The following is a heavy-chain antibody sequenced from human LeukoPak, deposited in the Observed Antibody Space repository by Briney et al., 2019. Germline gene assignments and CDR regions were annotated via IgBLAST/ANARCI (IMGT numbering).Heavy chain of an antibody. Sequence: SETLSLTCTVSGGSISSSSYYWGWIRQPPGKGLEWIGSIYYSGSTYYNPSLKSRVTISVDTSKNQFSLKLSSVTAADTAVYYCARGLGYYDSSGYYYYYGMDVWGQGTTVTVSS. CDR3: ARGLGYYDSSGYYYYYGMDV. V-gene: IGHV4-39*07. CDR1: GGSISSSSYY. J-gene: IGHJ6*02. D-gene: IGHD3-22*01. CDR2: IYYSGST.